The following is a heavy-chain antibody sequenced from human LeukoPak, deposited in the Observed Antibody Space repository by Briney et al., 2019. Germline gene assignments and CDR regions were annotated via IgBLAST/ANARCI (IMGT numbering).Heavy chain of an antibody. D-gene: IGHD3-3*01. V-gene: IGHV3-30*02. CDR3: AKDRVVKGFFNWFDP. J-gene: IGHJ5*02. CDR2: IQYDGSNK. CDR1: GFTFSSYG. Sequence: GGSLRLSCAASGFTFSSYGMHWVRQAPGKGLEWVAFIQYDGSNKYYADSVKGRFTISRDNSKNTLYLQMNSLRAEDTAVYYCAKDRVVKGFFNWFDPWGQGTLVTVSS.